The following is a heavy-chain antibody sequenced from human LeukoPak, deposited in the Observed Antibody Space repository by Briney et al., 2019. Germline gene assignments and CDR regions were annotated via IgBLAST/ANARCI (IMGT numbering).Heavy chain of an antibody. V-gene: IGHV3-48*01. J-gene: IGHJ3*02. CDR2: ISSSSSTI. D-gene: IGHD2-2*01. Sequence: QSGGSLRLSCAASGFTFSSYGMHWVRQAPGKGLEWVSYISSSSSTIYYADSVKGRFTISRDNAKNSLYLQMNSLRAEDTAVYYCASLGDIVVVPAANDIWGQGTMVTVSS. CDR1: GFTFSSYG. CDR3: ASLGDIVVVPAANDI.